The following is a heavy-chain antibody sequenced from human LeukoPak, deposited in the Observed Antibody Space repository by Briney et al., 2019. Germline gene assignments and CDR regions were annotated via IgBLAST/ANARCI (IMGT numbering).Heavy chain of an antibody. CDR3: ARLYYDSSGDFDY. V-gene: IGHV3-21*01. CDR2: ISSSSSYI. J-gene: IGHJ4*02. Sequence: GGSLRLSCVASGFTFSNYDMNWVRQAPGKGLEWVSFISSSSSYIYYADSVKGRFTISRDNAKKSLYLQMNSLRAEDTAVYYCARLYYDSSGDFDYWGQGTLVTVSS. CDR1: GFTFSNYD. D-gene: IGHD3-22*01.